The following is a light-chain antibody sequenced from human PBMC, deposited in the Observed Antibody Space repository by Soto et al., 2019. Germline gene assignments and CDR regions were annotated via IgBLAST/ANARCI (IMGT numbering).Light chain of an antibody. CDR3: QTWGTGYAV. CDR1: SGHSTYT. CDR2: INSDGSH. V-gene: IGLV4-69*01. J-gene: IGLJ7*01. Sequence: QLVLTQSPSASASLGASVKLTCTLSSGHSTYTIAWHQQQPEKGPRYLMNINSDGSHTKGDGIPDRFSGSSSGAERYLTISSLQSEDEADYYCQTWGTGYAVFGGGTQRTVL.